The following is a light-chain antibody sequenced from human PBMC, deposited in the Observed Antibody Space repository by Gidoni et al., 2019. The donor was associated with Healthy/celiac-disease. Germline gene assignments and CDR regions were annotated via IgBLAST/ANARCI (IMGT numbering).Light chain of an antibody. CDR2: GAS. CDR1: QSVSSN. CDR3: QQYNNWPPYT. Sequence: EIVMTQSPATLSVSPGERATLSCRASQSVSSNLAWYQQKPGQAPRLLIYGASPRATGIPARFSGSGSGTEFTLTISSLQSEDFAVYYCQQYNNWPPYTFXQXTKLEIK. V-gene: IGKV3-15*01. J-gene: IGKJ2*01.